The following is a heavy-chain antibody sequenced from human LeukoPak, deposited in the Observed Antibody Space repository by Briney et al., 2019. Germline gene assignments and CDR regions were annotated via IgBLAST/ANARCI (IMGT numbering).Heavy chain of an antibody. D-gene: IGHD6-13*01. CDR2: MNPNSGNT. V-gene: IGHV1-8*01. Sequence: ASVKVSCKASGYTFTSYDIDWVRQATGQGLEWMGWMNPNSGNTGYAQKFQGRVTMTRNTSISTAYMELSSLRSEDTAVYYCARVGIAAAGNVFDYWGQGTQVTVSS. J-gene: IGHJ4*02. CDR1: GYTFTSYD. CDR3: ARVGIAAAGNVFDY.